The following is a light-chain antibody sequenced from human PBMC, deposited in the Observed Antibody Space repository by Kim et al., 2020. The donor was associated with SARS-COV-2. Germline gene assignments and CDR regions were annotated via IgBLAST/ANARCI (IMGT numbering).Light chain of an antibody. Sequence: LSPGERATRSCRASQTVSSSYLAWYQQKPGQAPRLLIYGASSRATGIPDRFSGSGSGTDFTLTISRLEPEDFAVYYCQQYGSSPYSFGQGTKLEI. CDR2: GAS. CDR1: QTVSSSY. V-gene: IGKV3-20*01. CDR3: QQYGSSPYS. J-gene: IGKJ2*03.